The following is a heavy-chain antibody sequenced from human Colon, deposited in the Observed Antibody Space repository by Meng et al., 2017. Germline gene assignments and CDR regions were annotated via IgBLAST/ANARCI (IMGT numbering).Heavy chain of an antibody. Sequence: GESLKISCAASRFTFSEYAMSWVRQSPGKGLEWVSTISASGDRTFYADSVKGRFTISRDNSRNRLYLQMKSLRAEDTAVYYCHLLVAGRGVFYFYSGFDVWGQGTTVTAS. D-gene: IGHD6-19*01. CDR2: ISASGDRT. CDR3: HLLVAGRGVFYFYSGFDV. J-gene: IGHJ6*02. V-gene: IGHV3-23*01. CDR1: RFTFSEYA.